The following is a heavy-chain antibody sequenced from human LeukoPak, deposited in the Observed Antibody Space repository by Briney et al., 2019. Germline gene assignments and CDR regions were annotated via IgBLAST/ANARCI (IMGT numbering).Heavy chain of an antibody. CDR2: ISYDGSNK. CDR3: ASATRTVTLGY. D-gene: IGHD4-11*01. V-gene: IGHV3-30-3*01. CDR1: GFTFSSYA. Sequence: GGSLRLSCAASGFTFSSYAMHWVRQAPGKGLEWVAVISYDGSNKYYADSVKGRFTISRDNSKNTLYLQMNSLRAEDTAVYYCASATRTVTLGYWGQGTLVTVSS. J-gene: IGHJ4*02.